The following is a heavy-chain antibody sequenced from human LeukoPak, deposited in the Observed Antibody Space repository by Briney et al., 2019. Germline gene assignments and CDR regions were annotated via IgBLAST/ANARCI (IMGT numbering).Heavy chain of an antibody. J-gene: IGHJ4*02. V-gene: IGHV4-4*09. D-gene: IGHD1-7*01. CDR3: ARHSPNWNYGEYFGY. CDR2: IYTSGST. Sequence: PSETLSLTCSVSGDSISNKYWSWIRQPPGQGLEWIAYIYTSGSTNYNPSLKSRVIISRDTSKNQFSLKMNSVTAADTAVYFCARHSPNWNYGEYFGYWGQGILVTVSS. CDR1: GDSISNKY.